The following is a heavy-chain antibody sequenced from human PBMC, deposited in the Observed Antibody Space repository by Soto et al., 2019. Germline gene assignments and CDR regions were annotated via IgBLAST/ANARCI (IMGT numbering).Heavy chain of an antibody. J-gene: IGHJ6*02. V-gene: IGHV3-30*02. CDR3: AKDLGSTNYYGMDV. CDR1: GFTFSSYG. Sequence: PGGSLRLSCAASGFTFSSYGMHWVRQAPGKGLEWVAVIWYDGSNKYYADSVKGRFTISRDNSKNTLYLQMNSLRAEDTAVYYCAKDLGSTNYYGMDVWGQGSTVTVSS. CDR2: IWYDGSNK. D-gene: IGHD2-2*01.